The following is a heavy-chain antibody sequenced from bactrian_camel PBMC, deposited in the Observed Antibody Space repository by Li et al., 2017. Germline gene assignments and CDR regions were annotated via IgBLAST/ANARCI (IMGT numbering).Heavy chain of an antibody. J-gene: IGHJ4*01. CDR2: INGDGGDT. D-gene: IGHD6*01. CDR1: GYIFNSCT. V-gene: IGHV3S42*01. CDR3: ATDSVVAGVISEYNY. Sequence: DVQLVESGGGSVQAGGSLKLSCAGSGYIFNSCTIAWYRQAPGKGLEWVSSINGDGGDTRYADSVKGRFTISRDNARNTLYLQMNSLKSEDTALYYCATDSVVAGVISEYNYWGQGTQVTVS.